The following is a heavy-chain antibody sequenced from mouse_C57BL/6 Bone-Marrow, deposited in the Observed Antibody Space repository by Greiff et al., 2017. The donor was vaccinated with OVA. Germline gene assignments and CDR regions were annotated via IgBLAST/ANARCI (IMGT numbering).Heavy chain of an antibody. J-gene: IGHJ2*01. Sequence: QVQLQQPGAELVMPGASVKLSCKASGYTFTSYWMHWVKQRPGQGLEWIGGIDPSDSYTNYNQKFKGKSTLTVDKSSSTAYMQLSSLTSEDSAVYYCAREDYDRGYFDYGGQGTTLTVSS. CDR1: GYTFTSYW. D-gene: IGHD2-4*01. CDR2: IDPSDSYT. V-gene: IGHV1-69*01. CDR3: AREDYDRGYFDY.